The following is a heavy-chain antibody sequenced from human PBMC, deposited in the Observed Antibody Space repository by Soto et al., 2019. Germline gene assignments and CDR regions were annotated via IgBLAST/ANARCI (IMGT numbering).Heavy chain of an antibody. V-gene: IGHV3-23*01. CDR1: GFTFSSYA. CDR3: AKDGGQYGYYYYGMDV. Sequence: GGSLRLSCAASGFTFSSYAMSWVRQAPGKGLEWVSAISGSGGSTYYADSVKGRFTISRDNSKNTLYLQMNSLRAEDTAVYYCAKDGGQYGYYYYGMDVWGQGTTVTVSS. J-gene: IGHJ6*02. CDR2: ISGSGGST. D-gene: IGHD3-16*01.